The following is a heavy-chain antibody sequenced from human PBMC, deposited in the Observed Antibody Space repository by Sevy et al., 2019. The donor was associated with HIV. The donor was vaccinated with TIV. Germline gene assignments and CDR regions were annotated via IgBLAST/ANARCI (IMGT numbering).Heavy chain of an antibody. V-gene: IGHV3-30*18. J-gene: IGHJ4*02. Sequence: GGSLRLSCVTSGFTFRTSGMHWVRQSPGKGLEWVAIISYDEAHKNYADSVRGRFSISKDNSKNTLYLQMSSLKTEDTAVYYCAKDYSAGITFVRGAYRARGDYFDYWGQGTHVTVSS. D-gene: IGHD3-10*01. CDR3: AKDYSAGITFVRGAYRARGDYFDY. CDR2: ISYDEAHK. CDR1: GFTFRTSG.